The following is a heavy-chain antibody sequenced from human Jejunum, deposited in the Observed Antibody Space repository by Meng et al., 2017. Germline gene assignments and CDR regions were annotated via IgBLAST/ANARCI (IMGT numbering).Heavy chain of an antibody. J-gene: IGHJ4*02. CDR2: VSYNERS. Sequence: SETLSLTCTVSGDSITSDFWGWIRQSPGKGLEWIGHVSYNERSNYNTSLNSRVTMSIDTSRNQCSLRLRSVSTADTAVYYCAKGITSGRYFQYFDSWGQGTLVTVSS. CDR3: AKGITSGRYFQYFDS. V-gene: IGHV4-59*01. D-gene: IGHD3-10*01. CDR1: GDSITSDF.